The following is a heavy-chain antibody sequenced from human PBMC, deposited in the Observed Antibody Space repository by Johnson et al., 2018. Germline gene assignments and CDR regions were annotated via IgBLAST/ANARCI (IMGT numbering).Heavy chain of an antibody. CDR2: ISYDGSNK. CDR1: GFTFSSYG. J-gene: IGHJ6*03. CDR3: AKGDCRGGSCYAAYYYYYYMDV. V-gene: IGHV3-30*18. Sequence: QVQLVESGGGVVQPGRSLRLSCAASGFTFSSYGMHWVRQAPGKGLEWVAVISYDGSNKYYADSVKGRFTISRDNSKNTLYLQMDSLRAEDTAGYYCAKGDCRGGSCYAAYYYYYYMDVWGKGTTVTVSS. D-gene: IGHD2-15*01.